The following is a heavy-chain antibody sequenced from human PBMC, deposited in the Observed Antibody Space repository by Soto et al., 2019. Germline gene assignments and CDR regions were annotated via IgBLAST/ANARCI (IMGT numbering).Heavy chain of an antibody. V-gene: IGHV3-15*01. Sequence: PVGSLRLSCAASGFTFSNAWLTWVRQAPGKGLEWVGRIKTRTAGETTDYAAPVKGRFTISRDDSKNTLYLQMNSLKTEDTAVYYCTSTLGYWGQGTLVTVSS. D-gene: IGHD7-27*01. CDR1: GFTFSNAW. J-gene: IGHJ4*02. CDR2: IKTRTAGETT. CDR3: TSTLGY.